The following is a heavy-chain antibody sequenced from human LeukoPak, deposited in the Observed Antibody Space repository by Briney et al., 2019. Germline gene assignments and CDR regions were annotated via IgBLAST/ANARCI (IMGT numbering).Heavy chain of an antibody. J-gene: IGHJ5*02. D-gene: IGHD5-18*01. V-gene: IGHV3-74*01. CDR3: ARGGYIYAFDP. Sequence: GGSLRLSCAASGFTFSSYWMYWVRQAPGKGLVWVSRINSDGSSTSYADSVKGRFTISRDNAKNTLFLQMNSLRAEDTAVYYCARGGYIYAFDPWGQGTLVTVSS. CDR2: INSDGSST. CDR1: GFTFSSYW.